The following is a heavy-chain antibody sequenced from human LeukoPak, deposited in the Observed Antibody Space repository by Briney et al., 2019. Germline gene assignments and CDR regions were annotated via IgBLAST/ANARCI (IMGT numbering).Heavy chain of an antibody. V-gene: IGHV3-21*01. CDR3: ARGEYGSGSYHIDY. J-gene: IGHJ4*02. Sequence: GGSLRLSCAASGFTFSSYSMNWVRQAPGKGLKWVSFISGSSNYIYDADSVKGRFTISRDNAKNSLYLQMNSLRADDTAVYYCARGEYGSGSYHIDYWGQGTLVTVSS. D-gene: IGHD3-10*01. CDR1: GFTFSSYS. CDR2: ISGSSNYI.